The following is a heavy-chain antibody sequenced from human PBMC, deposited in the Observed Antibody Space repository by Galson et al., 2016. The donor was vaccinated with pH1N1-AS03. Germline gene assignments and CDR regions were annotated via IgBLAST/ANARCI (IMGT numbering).Heavy chain of an antibody. V-gene: IGHV1-46*01. D-gene: IGHD3-10*01. Sequence: SVKVSCKASGYTFVYYYVHWVRQAPGQGLEWMGIINPSNGIAGYAQKFKGRVTLTRDTSTTTVYMELRSLRSQDTAFYYCVRDPSREGSARPENWFDTWGQGTLVTVSS. CDR3: VRDPSREGSARPENWFDT. CDR2: INPSNGIA. CDR1: GYTFVYYY. J-gene: IGHJ5*02.